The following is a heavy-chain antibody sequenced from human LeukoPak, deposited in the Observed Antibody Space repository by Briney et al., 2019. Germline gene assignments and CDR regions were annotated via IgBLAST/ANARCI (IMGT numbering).Heavy chain of an antibody. V-gene: IGHV4-34*01. CDR2: INHSGST. J-gene: IGHJ4*02. D-gene: IGHD5-24*01. CDR3: ARHAVEGKWLQFYYFNF. CDR1: GGSFSGYY. Sequence: SETLSLTCAVYGGSFSGYYWNWIRQSPGKGLEWIGEINHSGSTNYNPSLKSRVTISLDTSNNQFSLKLSSVTAADTAVYYCARHAVEGKWLQFYYFNFWGQGSLVTVSS.